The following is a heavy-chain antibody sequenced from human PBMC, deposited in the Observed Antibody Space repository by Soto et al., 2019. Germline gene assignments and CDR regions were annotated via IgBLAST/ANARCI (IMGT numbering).Heavy chain of an antibody. D-gene: IGHD3-10*02. V-gene: IGHV1-58*02. J-gene: IGHJ6*02. CDR2: IVVGSGNT. CDR3: AADCSGSYYYYYYGMDV. CDR1: GFTFTSSA. Sequence: QMQLVQSGPEVKKPGTSVKVSCKASGFTFTSSAMQWVRQARGQRLEWIGWIVVGSGNTNYAQKLQERVTITRDMSXSXDYMELSSLSSEDTAVYYCAADCSGSYYYYYYGMDVWGQGTTVTVSS.